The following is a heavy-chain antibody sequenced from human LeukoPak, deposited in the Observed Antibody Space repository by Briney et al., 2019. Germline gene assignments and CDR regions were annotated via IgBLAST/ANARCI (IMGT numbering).Heavy chain of an antibody. J-gene: IGHJ2*01. Sequence: PGGSLRLFCAASGFTESSKYVSWVRQAPGKGLEWVSVIYSGGSTYYADSVKGRFTISRDDSKNTLCLQMNSLRAEDTAVYYCAREIAAAGTSWYFDRWGRGTLVTVSS. CDR2: IYSGGST. V-gene: IGHV3-66*01. CDR3: AREIAAAGTSWYFDR. CDR1: GFTESSKY. D-gene: IGHD6-13*01.